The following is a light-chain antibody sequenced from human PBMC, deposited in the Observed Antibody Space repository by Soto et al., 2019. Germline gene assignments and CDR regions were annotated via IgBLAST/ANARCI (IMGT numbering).Light chain of an antibody. CDR3: QSYDSSLSGVV. J-gene: IGLJ2*01. CDR1: SSNIGARYD. CDR2: DDI. V-gene: IGLV1-40*01. Sequence: QSVLTQPPSVSVAPGQRVTISCTGSSSNIGARYDVHWYQQLPGTAPKLLIYDDINRPSGVPDRFSGSKSGTSASLAITGLQAEDEAEYYCQSYDSSLSGVVFGGGTQLTVL.